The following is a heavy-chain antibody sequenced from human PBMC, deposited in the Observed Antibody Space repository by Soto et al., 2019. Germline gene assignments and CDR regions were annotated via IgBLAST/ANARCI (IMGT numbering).Heavy chain of an antibody. CDR2: IIPIFGTA. Sequence: SVKVSCKASGGTFSSYAISWVRQAPGQGLEWMGGIIPIFGTANYAQKFQGRVTITADESTSTAYMELSSLRSEDTAVYYCARDLRRYFDFTYYHHYGMDVWGQGTXVTVSS. V-gene: IGHV1-69*13. D-gene: IGHD3-9*01. J-gene: IGHJ6*02. CDR1: GGTFSSYA. CDR3: ARDLRRYFDFTYYHHYGMDV.